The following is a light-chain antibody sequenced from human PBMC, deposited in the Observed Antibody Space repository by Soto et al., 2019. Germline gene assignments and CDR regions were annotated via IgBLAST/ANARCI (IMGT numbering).Light chain of an antibody. CDR3: QQYSSYWT. CDR1: QSIGTW. Sequence: DIAMTQSPSTLSASVGDRGTIACRASQSIGTWLAWYQQSAGKAPKLLIHDASSLQSGVPSRFSGSGSGTEFTLTISGLQPDDFTSYYCQQYSSYWTFGQGTKVDIK. V-gene: IGKV1-5*01. J-gene: IGKJ1*01. CDR2: DAS.